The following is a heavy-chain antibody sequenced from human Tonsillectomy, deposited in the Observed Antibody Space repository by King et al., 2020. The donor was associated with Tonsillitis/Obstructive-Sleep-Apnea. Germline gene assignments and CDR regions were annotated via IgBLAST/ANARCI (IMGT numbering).Heavy chain of an antibody. CDR3: ARDIGWSAFDI. V-gene: IGHV3-7*04. CDR1: GFTFSTSW. CDR2: MNGDGSAI. D-gene: IGHD6-19*01. J-gene: IGHJ3*02. Sequence: VQLVESGGGLVQPGGSLRLSCAASGFTFSTSWRNWVRQAPGKGLEWVASMNGDGSAIYYAVAVRGRCTISRDNTKNSLFLQMNSLRAEDTAVCYCARDIGWSAFDIWGQGTLVTVSS.